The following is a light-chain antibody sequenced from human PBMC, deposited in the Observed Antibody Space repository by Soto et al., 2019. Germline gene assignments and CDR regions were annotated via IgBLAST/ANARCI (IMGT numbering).Light chain of an antibody. Sequence: QSALTQPASVSGSPGQSITISCTGTSSDVGGYNYVSWYQQHPGKAPKLMIYDVSNRPSGVSNRFSGSKSGNTASLTISGLQAEDEADYYCSSYTSSSTYVFGGGTKVTVL. CDR3: SSYTSSSTYV. V-gene: IGLV2-14*01. CDR2: DVS. J-gene: IGLJ1*01. CDR1: SSDVGGYNY.